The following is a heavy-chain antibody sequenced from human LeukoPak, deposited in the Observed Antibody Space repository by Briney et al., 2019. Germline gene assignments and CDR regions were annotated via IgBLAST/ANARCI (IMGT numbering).Heavy chain of an antibody. J-gene: IGHJ4*02. D-gene: IGHD2-2*01. CDR1: GYTFTSYG. V-gene: IGHV1-18*01. Sequence: ASVKVSCKASGYTFTSYGLSWVRQAPGQGLEWMGWIGTYNGNTNYAQKLQGRVTMTTDTSTSTAYMEVRSLRSDDTAVYYCARIGVDCSGSSCSYHYWGQGTLVTVSS. CDR3: ARIGVDCSGSSCSYHY. CDR2: IGTYNGNT.